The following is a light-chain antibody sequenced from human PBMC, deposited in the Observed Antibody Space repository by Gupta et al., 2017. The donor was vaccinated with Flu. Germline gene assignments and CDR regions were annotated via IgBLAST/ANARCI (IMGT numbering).Light chain of an antibody. V-gene: IGLV2-14*01. CDR3: SSFRGFTPLVV. Sequence: QSALTQPASVSGSPGQSITISCTGSSSDIGGSKYVSWYQQEPGKAPKLMIYEINSRPSGVSNRFAGSKSGNTASPTISGLLPEDEADYYGSSFRGFTPLVVFGTGTNLIVL. CDR2: EIN. CDR1: SSDIGGSKY. J-gene: IGLJ1*01.